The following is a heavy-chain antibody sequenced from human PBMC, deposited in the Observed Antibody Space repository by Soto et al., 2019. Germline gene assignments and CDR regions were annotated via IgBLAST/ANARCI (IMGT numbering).Heavy chain of an antibody. Sequence: EVQLVESGGGLVQPGESLRLSCVVSGLTISSYWMHWVRQAPGKGLVWVSRINGDGSRTNYADSVKGRFTISRDNAKNTLYLEVNTLRGEDTAVYYCAVSVAGPTAIAYGGEGTLVTVSS. CDR2: INGDGSRT. D-gene: IGHD6-19*01. V-gene: IGHV3-74*01. CDR3: AVSVAGPTAIAY. CDR1: GLTISSYW. J-gene: IGHJ4*02.